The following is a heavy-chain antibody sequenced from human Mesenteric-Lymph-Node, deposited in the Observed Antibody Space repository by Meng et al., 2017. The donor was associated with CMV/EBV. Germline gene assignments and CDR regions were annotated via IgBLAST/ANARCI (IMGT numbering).Heavy chain of an antibody. D-gene: IGHD5-18*01. V-gene: IGHV3-43D*03. CDR1: GFTFNNYA. CDR2: ISWDGGTS. Sequence: GGSLRLSCAASGFTFNNYAMYWVRQLPGKGLEWVALISWDGGTSFYGDSVKGRFTVSRDNSENSLSLQMNSLRPEDTALYYCARGGKQLWLWGWFDPWGQGTLVTVSS. CDR3: ARGGKQLWLWGWFDP. J-gene: IGHJ5*02.